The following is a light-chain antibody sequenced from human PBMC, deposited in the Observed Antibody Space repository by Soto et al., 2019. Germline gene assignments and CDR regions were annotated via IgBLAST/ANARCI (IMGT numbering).Light chain of an antibody. Sequence: EIVLTQSPGTLSLSPGERATLSCRASQSVSSSYLAWYQQKHGQAPRLLIYGASSRATGIPDRFSGSGSGTDFTLTISRLEPEDFAVYYCQQYGSSPFGQGTKVDIK. J-gene: IGKJ1*01. CDR2: GAS. CDR1: QSVSSSY. V-gene: IGKV3-20*01. CDR3: QQYGSSP.